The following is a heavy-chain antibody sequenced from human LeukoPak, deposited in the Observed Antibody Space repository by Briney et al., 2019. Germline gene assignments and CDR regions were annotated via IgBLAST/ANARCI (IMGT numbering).Heavy chain of an antibody. CDR3: ARSVWPEDF. J-gene: IGHJ4*02. Sequence: GGSLRLSCAASGFAFSNYWMSWVRLAPRRGLEFVANIDQNGNVKFYMDSVKGRFTLSRDNAENSVHLQMSSLRAADTAVYYCARSVWPEDFWGQGTLVTVSS. CDR1: GFAFSNYW. CDR2: IDQNGNVK. V-gene: IGHV3-7*01. D-gene: IGHD5/OR15-5a*01.